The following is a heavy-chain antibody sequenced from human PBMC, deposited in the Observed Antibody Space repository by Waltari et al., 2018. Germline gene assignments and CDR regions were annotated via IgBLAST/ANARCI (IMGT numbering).Heavy chain of an antibody. J-gene: IGHJ5*02. CDR3: ARTFMVRTIRSRGWFDP. Sequence: QLQLQESGPRLVKPSETLSLTCSVSGDSITSSNYYWAWIRQPPGKGLAWIWSVYYTGSTYDKASLKSGVTISVDTSKNYFSLSLTSVTATDTAIYFGARTFMVRTIRSRGWFDPWGQGTLVTVSS. CDR2: VYYTGST. V-gene: IGHV4-39*02. CDR1: GDSITSSNYY. D-gene: IGHD3-10*01.